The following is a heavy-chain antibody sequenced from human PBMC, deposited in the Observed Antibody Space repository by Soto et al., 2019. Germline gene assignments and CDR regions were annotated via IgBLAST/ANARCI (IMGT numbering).Heavy chain of an antibody. CDR3: ARDHIVVVTATIRPFDY. J-gene: IGHJ4*02. CDR2: IIAIYGTT. Sequence: SVKVSCKASGGTFSSYAISWVRQAPGQGLEWMGGIIAIYGTTNYAQKLQGRVTMTTDTSTSTAYMELRSLRSDDTAVYYCARDHIVVVTATIRPFDYWGQGTLVTVSS. D-gene: IGHD2-21*02. V-gene: IGHV1-69*05. CDR1: GGTFSSYA.